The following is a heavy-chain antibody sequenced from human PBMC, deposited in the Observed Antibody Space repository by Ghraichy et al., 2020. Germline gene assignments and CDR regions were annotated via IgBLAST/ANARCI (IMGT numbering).Heavy chain of an antibody. V-gene: IGHV4-39*01. CDR3: ARRVVCSSTSCRPGWFDP. D-gene: IGHD2-2*01. Sequence: SETLSLTCTVSGGSISSSSYYWGWIRQPPGKGLEWIGSIYYGGSTYYHPSLRSRVTISVDTSKNQFSLKLNFVTAADTAMYYCARRVVCSSTSCRPGWFDPWGQGTLVTVSS. J-gene: IGHJ5*02. CDR1: GGSISSSSYY. CDR2: IYYGGST.